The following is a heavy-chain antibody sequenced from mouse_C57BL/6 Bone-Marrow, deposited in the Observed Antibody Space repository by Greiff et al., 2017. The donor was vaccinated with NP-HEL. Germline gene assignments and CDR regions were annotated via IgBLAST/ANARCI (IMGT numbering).Heavy chain of an antibody. CDR2: IYPGDGDT. J-gene: IGHJ4*01. D-gene: IGHD1-1*01. CDR1: GYAFSSYW. CDR3: AITTVVATRDYAMDY. Sequence: QVQLQQSGAELVKPGASVKISCKASGYAFSSYWMNWVKQRPGKGLEWIGQIYPGDGDTNYNGKFKGKATLTADKSSSTAYMQLSSLTSEDSAVYFCAITTVVATRDYAMDYWGQGTSVTVSS. V-gene: IGHV1-80*01.